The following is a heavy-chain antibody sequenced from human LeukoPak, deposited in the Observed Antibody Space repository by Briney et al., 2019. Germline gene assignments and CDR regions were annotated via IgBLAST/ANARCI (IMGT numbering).Heavy chain of an antibody. D-gene: IGHD5-12*01. CDR1: GGSFSGYY. CDR2: INHSGST. CDR3: ASRIVPSSDFDY. J-gene: IGHJ4*02. V-gene: IGHV4-34*01. Sequence: SETLSLTCAVCGGSFSGYYWRWIRQPPGKGLEWIGEINHSGSTNYNPSLKSRVTISVDTSKNQFSLKLSSVTVADTAVYYCASRIVPSSDFDYWGQGTLVTVSS.